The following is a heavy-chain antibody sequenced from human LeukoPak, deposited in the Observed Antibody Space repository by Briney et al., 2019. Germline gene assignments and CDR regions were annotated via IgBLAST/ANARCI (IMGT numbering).Heavy chain of an antibody. V-gene: IGHV3-7*01. D-gene: IGHD6-19*01. CDR2: IKQDGSEK. J-gene: IGHJ5*02. Sequence: GGSLRLSCAASGLTFSSYWMSWVRQAPGTGLEWVAHIKQDGSEKYYVDSVKGRFTISRDNAKNSLYLQMNSLRAEDTALYYGARETAQWLPAYVNWFDPWGQGTLVTVSS. CDR3: ARETAQWLPAYVNWFDP. CDR1: GLTFSSYW.